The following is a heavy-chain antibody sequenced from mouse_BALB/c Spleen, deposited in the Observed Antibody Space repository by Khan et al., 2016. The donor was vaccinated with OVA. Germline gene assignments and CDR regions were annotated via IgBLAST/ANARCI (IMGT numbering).Heavy chain of an antibody. CDR1: GFTFSSFG. D-gene: IGHD2-3*01. J-gene: IGHJ4*01. V-gene: IGHV5-17*02. CDR3: ARRKIFDGYYGGAMDY. CDR2: ISSGRSTI. Sequence: EVELVESGGGLVQPGGSRKLSCAASGFTFSSFGMHWVRQAPEKGLEWVAYISSGRSTIYYADTVKGRFTISRDNPKNTLFLQMTSLRSEDTSMYYCARRKIFDGYYGGAMDYWGQGPSVTVSS.